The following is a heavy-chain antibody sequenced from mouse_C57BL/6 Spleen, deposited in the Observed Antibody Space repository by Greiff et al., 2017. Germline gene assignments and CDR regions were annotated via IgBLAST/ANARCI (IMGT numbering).Heavy chain of an antibody. J-gene: IGHJ2*01. D-gene: IGHD4-1*01. Sequence: QVHVKQSGAELARPGASVKLSCKASGYTFTSYGISWVKQRTGQGLEWIGEIYPRSGNTYYNEKFKGKATLTADKSSSTAYMELRSLTSEDSAVYFCARLGGNWGYFDYWGQGTTLTVSS. CDR2: IYPRSGNT. CDR3: ARLGGNWGYFDY. V-gene: IGHV1-81*01. CDR1: GYTFTSYG.